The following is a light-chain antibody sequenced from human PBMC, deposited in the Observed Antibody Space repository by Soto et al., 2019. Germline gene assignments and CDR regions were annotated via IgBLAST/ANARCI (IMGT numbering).Light chain of an antibody. CDR3: QQYNSWPWT. Sequence: EIVMTQSPATLSLSPGVRATLSCRASQSVSSNLAWYQQKPGQAPRLLIYGASTRATGIPARFSGSGSGTEFTLTISSLQSEDFAVYYCQQYNSWPWTFGQGTKVEIK. V-gene: IGKV3-15*01. CDR1: QSVSSN. CDR2: GAS. J-gene: IGKJ1*01.